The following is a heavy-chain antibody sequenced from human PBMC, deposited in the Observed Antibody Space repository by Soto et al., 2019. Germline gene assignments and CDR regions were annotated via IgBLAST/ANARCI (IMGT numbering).Heavy chain of an antibody. J-gene: IGHJ3*02. CDR2: IYPGDSDT. CDR3: ARRLAAAAIDAFDI. V-gene: IGHV5-51*01. D-gene: IGHD6-13*01. CDR1: GYRFTSYW. Sequence: PGESLKISCKGSGYRFTSYWIGWVRQMPGKGLEWMGIIYPGDSDTRYSPSFQGQVTISADKSIITAYLQWSSLKASDTAMYYCARRLAAAAIDAFDIWGQGTMVTVSS.